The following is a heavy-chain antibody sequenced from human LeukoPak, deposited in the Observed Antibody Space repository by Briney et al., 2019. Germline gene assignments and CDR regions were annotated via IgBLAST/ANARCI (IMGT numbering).Heavy chain of an antibody. CDR1: GGSISSYY. D-gene: IGHD5-18*01. J-gene: IGHJ4*02. CDR3: ARDRDTAMAHYFDY. V-gene: IGHV4-59*01. CDR2: IYNSGST. Sequence: SETLSLTCTVPGGSISSYYWSWIRQPPGKGLEWIGYIYNSGSTNYNPSLKSRVTISVDTSKNQFSLKLSSVTAADTAVYYCARDRDTAMAHYFDYWGQGTLVTVSS.